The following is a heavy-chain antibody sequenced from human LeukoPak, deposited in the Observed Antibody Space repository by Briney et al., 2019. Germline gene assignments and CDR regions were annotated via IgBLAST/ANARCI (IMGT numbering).Heavy chain of an antibody. D-gene: IGHD2-2*01. CDR2: IKQDGSQK. CDR3: ARDADIGGVSADMWYDGLDV. CDR1: GFMFSNYW. Sequence: GGSLRLSCAASGFMFSNYWMTWVRQAPGKGLEWVANIKQDGSQKSHVDSVKGRFTISRDNAKNSGYLQMNSLRAEDTAVYYCARDADIGGVSADMWYDGLDVWGQGTMVTVSS. J-gene: IGHJ3*01. V-gene: IGHV3-7*01.